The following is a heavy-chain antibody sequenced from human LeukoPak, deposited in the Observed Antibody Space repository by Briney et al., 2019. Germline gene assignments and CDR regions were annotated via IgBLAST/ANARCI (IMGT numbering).Heavy chain of an antibody. CDR2: MNPNSGNT. CDR3: ARAALDYGDYDDC. CDR1: GYTFTSYD. V-gene: IGHV1-8*01. J-gene: IGHJ4*02. Sequence: ASVKVSCKASGYTFTSYDINWVRQATGQGLEWMGWMNPNSGNTGYAQKFQGRVTMTRNTSISTAYMELSSLRSEDTAVYYCARAALDYGDYDDCWGQGTLVTVSS. D-gene: IGHD4-17*01.